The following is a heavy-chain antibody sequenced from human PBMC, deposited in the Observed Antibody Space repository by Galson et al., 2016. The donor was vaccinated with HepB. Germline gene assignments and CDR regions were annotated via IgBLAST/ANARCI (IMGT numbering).Heavy chain of an antibody. V-gene: IGHV3-21*04. CDR2: IISSSSDI. D-gene: IGHD3-22*01. CDR1: GFPFSSSS. CDR3: VGQRDFYLETSGYAGQDAFDI. Sequence: SLRLSCAASGFPFSSSSMNWVRQAPGKGLEWVSSIISSSSDIYYADSVKGRFTISRDNTKSSLYLEMKSLRAEDTATYYCVGQRDFYLETSGYAGQDAFDIWGQGTKVTVSS. J-gene: IGHJ3*02.